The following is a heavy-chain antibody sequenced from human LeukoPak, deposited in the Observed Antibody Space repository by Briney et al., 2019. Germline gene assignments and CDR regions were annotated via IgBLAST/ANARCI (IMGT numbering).Heavy chain of an antibody. CDR1: GFTFSSYW. Sequence: GGSLRLSCAASGFTFSSYWMHWVRQAPGKGLEWVGRIRSKIDGGATDYAAPVKARFTISIHDSKNTLYLQINSLKIEDTAMYYCYTSITDYWGQGTLVTVSS. V-gene: IGHV3-15*07. CDR3: YTSITDY. D-gene: IGHD2-21*01. CDR2: IRSKIDGGAT. J-gene: IGHJ4*02.